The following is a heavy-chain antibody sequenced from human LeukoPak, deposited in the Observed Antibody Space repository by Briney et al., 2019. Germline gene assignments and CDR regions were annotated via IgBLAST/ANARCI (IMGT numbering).Heavy chain of an antibody. D-gene: IGHD3-16*01. CDR1: GFSFSNYW. V-gene: IGHV3-7*03. CDR2: VKEDGSEK. CDR3: ARDSGGAMDY. J-gene: IGHJ4*02. Sequence: GGSLRLSCAASGFSFSNYWMGWVRQAPGKGLEWVANVKEDGSEKYYMDSVKGRFTISKDYAKNSLYLQMNSLRAEDTAVYYCARDSGGAMDYWGQGTLVTVSS.